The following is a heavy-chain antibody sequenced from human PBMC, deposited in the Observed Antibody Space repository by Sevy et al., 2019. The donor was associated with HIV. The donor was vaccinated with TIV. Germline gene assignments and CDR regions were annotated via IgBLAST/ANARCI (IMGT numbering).Heavy chain of an antibody. CDR1: GGSFSGYY. CDR3: AGGLTVWRNWFDP. Sequence: SETLSLTCAVYGGSFSGYYWSWIRQPPGKGLEWIGEINHSGSTNYKPSLRSRVTISVDTSKNQFSLKLSSVTAADTAVYYCAGGLTVWRNWFDPWGQGTLVTVSS. D-gene: IGHD2-8*01. J-gene: IGHJ5*02. CDR2: INHSGST. V-gene: IGHV4-34*01.